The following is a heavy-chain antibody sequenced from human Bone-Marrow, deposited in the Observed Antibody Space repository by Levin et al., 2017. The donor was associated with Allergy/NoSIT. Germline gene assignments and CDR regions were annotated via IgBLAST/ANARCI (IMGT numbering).Heavy chain of an antibody. Sequence: GGSLRLSCAASGFTFIDYHMNWFRQAPGKGLEWISYISDSGESRYYADSVKGRFTITRDNAKKSVYLQMNSLRGEDTAVYHCVRDIWVDSSGYPLDSWGQGTLVIVSS. CDR2: ISDSGESR. CDR1: GFTFIDYH. V-gene: IGHV3-11*01. D-gene: IGHD3-22*01. J-gene: IGHJ4*02. CDR3: VRDIWVDSSGYPLDS.